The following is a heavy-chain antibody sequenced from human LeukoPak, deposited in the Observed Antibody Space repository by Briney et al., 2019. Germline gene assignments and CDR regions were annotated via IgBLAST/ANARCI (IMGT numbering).Heavy chain of an antibody. CDR2: MGGSGGRR. D-gene: IGHD3-16*01. CDR3: AKFRGGATPNYYFDY. V-gene: IGHV3-23*01. J-gene: IGHJ4*02. CDR1: GFTFSGYG. Sequence: PGGSLKLSCAASGFTFSGYGMRWVRQAPGKGLEWVSGMGGSGGRRYYADSVKGRFTISRDNSKNTLYMQMNSLRAEDTAVYYCAKFRGGATPNYYFDYWGQGTLVTVSS.